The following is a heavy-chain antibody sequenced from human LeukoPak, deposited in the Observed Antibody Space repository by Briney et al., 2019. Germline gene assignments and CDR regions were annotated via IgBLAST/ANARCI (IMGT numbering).Heavy chain of an antibody. Sequence: GGSLRLSCAASGFTSSNYELHWVRLVLGKGLDWFSVIGIAGNTFYAGSVKGRFTISRENAKNSFHLQMNSLGAGDTAVYYCAREGSLSSSDAFDIWGQGTMVTVSS. CDR2: IGIAGNT. CDR3: AREGSLSSSDAFDI. V-gene: IGHV3-13*01. CDR1: GFTSSNYE. J-gene: IGHJ3*02. D-gene: IGHD6-6*01.